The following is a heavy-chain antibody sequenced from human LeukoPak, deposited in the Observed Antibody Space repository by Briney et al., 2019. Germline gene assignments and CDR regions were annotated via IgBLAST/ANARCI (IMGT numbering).Heavy chain of an antibody. V-gene: IGHV4-30-2*01. D-gene: IGHD2/OR15-2a*01. CDR3: TRGPFDFYVSDHYYRHPAFVI. Sequence: PSQTLSLTCPVAAGSPTNAGASCDRIRQPPGKGLEWIGYTYHSESTYYNPSLKNRVTISIDRSKNHLSLSLSSVTAAETAVCYETRGPFDFYVSDHYYRHPAFVILGQARMVTVSS. J-gene: IGHJ3*02. CDR2: TYHSEST. CDR1: AGSPTNAGAS.